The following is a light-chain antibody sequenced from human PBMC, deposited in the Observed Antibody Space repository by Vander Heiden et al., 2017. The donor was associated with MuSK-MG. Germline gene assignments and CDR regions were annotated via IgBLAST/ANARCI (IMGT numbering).Light chain of an antibody. Sequence: DIHMTQSPSSLSASVGDRVTITCRASQRIYNYLNWYQQKPGKAPTLLIYAASNLLSGVPSRFSGSGSGTDFTLTISSLQPEDFATYYCQQCYITPFTFGPGTKVAIK. V-gene: IGKV1-39*01. CDR2: AAS. J-gene: IGKJ3*01. CDR1: QRIYNY. CDR3: QQCYITPFT.